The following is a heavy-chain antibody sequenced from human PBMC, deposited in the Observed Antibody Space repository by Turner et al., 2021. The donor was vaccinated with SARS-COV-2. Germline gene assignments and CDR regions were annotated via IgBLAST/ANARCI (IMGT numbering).Heavy chain of an antibody. V-gene: IGHV1-2*02. CDR1: GYPFTGYY. J-gene: IGHJ6*02. D-gene: IGHD4-17*01. CDR2: CNPSSGGT. CDR3: ARGASVTPDRYYYYCFGMDV. Sequence: QVQLVQSGAEVKKPGASVKVSCKAPGYPFTGYYMHWVRQAPGQGLEWMGWCNPSSGGTNYAQKFQGRVTMTRDTSISTAYLELSRLRSDDTAVYYCARGASVTPDRYYYYCFGMDVWGQGTTVTVSS.